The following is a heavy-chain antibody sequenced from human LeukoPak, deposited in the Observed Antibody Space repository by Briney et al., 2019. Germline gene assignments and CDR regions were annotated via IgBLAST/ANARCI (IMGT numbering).Heavy chain of an antibody. D-gene: IGHD1-26*01. CDR2: ISWNSGSI. V-gene: IGHV3-9*01. J-gene: IGHJ4*02. CDR3: AKAFYSGSYYSDY. CDR1: GFTFSSYG. Sequence: PGGSLRLSCAASGFTFSSYGTHWVRHAPGKGLEWVSGISWNSGSIGYADSVKGRFTISRDNAKNSLYLQMNSLRAEDTALYYCAKAFYSGSYYSDYWGQGTLVTVSS.